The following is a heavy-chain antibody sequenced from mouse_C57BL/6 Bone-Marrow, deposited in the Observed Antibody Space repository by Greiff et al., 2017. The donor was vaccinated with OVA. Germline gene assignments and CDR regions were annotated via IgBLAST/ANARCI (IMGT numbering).Heavy chain of an antibody. CDR1: GFTFSDYG. D-gene: IGHD2-4*01. J-gene: IGHJ3*01. Sequence: EVQLVESGGGLVQPGGSLKLSCAASGFTFSDYGMAWVRQAPRKGPEWVAFISNLAYCIYYADTVTGRFTLSRENTKNTLYLEMSSLMSEDTAMDYCARQGIYYDFAYWGQGTLVTVSA. CDR3: ARQGIYYDFAY. CDR2: ISNLAYCI. V-gene: IGHV5-15*01.